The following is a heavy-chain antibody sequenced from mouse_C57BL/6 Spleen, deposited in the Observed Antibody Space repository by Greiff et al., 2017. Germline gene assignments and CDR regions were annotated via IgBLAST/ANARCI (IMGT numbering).Heavy chain of an antibody. J-gene: IGHJ1*03. Sequence: EVKLVESGPGLVKPSQSLSLTCSVTGYSITSGYYWNWIRQFPGNKLEWMGYISYDGSNNYNPSLKNRISITRDTSKNQFFLKLNSVTTEDTATYYCARMRSNYSWYFDVWGTGTTVTVSS. V-gene: IGHV3-6*01. CDR2: ISYDGSN. CDR1: GYSITSGYY. D-gene: IGHD2-5*01. CDR3: ARMRSNYSWYFDV.